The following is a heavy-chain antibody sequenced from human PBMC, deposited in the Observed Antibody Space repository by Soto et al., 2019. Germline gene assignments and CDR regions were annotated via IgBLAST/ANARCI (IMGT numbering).Heavy chain of an antibody. J-gene: IGHJ4*02. D-gene: IGHD4-17*01. CDR3: ARGLPAVYGGDLDS. CDR1: GDSLSNYY. CDR2: IYYVVNT. V-gene: IGHV4-59*01. Sequence: QVHLQESGPGPVKPSETLSLICTVSGDSLSNYYWTWIRQPPGKGLAWIGSIYYVVNTNYNPSLDKRVTMSVDTSKNQFSLQLTSVTTADSAVYYCARGLPAVYGGDLDSWGQGTLVTVSS.